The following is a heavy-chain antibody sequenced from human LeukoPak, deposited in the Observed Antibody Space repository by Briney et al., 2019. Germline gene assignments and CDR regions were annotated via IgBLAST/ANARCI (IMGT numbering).Heavy chain of an antibody. D-gene: IGHD6-19*01. J-gene: IGHJ4*02. CDR1: GFTFSSYA. CDR2: ISGSGGST. CDR3: AKGYSSGWYQAGGQDY. V-gene: IGHV3-23*01. Sequence: GGSLRLSRAASGFTFSSYAMSWVRQAPGKGLEWVSAISGSGGSTYYADSVKGRFTISRDNSKNTLYLQMNSLRAEDTAVYYCAKGYSSGWYQAGGQDYWGQGTLVTVSS.